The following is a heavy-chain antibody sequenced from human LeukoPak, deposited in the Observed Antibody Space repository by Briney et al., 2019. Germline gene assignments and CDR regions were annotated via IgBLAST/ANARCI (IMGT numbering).Heavy chain of an antibody. D-gene: IGHD3-22*01. J-gene: IGHJ4*02. CDR2: ISSSSSYI. CDR1: GFTFSSYS. V-gene: IGHV3-21*01. CDR3: ARKVGDHYDSSGYPDC. Sequence: PGGSLRLSCAASGFTFSSYSMIWVRQAPGKGLEWVSTISSSSSYIYYSDSVKGRFTISRDNSKNSLYLQMNSLRPEDTALYYCARKVGDHYDSSGYPDCWGQGTLVTVSS.